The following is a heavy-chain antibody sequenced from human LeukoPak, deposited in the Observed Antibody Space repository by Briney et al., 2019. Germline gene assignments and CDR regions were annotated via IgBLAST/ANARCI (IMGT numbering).Heavy chain of an antibody. V-gene: IGHV3-9*01. CDR1: GFTFDDYA. J-gene: IGHJ3*02. D-gene: IGHD4-17*01. Sequence: PGGSLRLSCAASGFTFDDYAMHWVRQAPGKGLEWVSGISWNSGSIGYADSVKGRFTISRDNAKNSLYLQMNSLRAEDTALYYCAKQDDYGDYGAFDIWGQGTMVTVSS. CDR2: ISWNSGSI. CDR3: AKQDDYGDYGAFDI.